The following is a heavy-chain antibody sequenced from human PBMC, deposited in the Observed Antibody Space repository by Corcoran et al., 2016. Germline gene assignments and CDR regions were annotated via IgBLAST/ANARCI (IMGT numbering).Heavy chain of an antibody. J-gene: IGHJ5*02. Sequence: EVQLVESGGGLVKPGGSPRLSCAASGFTFSHYSMHWVRQAPGKGLEWVSSISSSSGYIYYADLVKGRFTISRDNVKNSLYLQMNSLRAEDTAVYYCAAGAITMVPHYFDPWGQGTLVTVSS. V-gene: IGHV3-21*06. CDR2: ISSSSGYI. D-gene: IGHD3-10*01. CDR3: AAGAITMVPHYFDP. CDR1: GFTFSHYS.